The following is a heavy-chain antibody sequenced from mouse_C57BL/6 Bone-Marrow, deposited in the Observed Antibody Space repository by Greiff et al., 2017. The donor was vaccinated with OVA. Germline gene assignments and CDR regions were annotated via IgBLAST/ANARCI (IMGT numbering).Heavy chain of an antibody. J-gene: IGHJ3*01. Sequence: VKLQESGPGLVQPSQSLSITCTVSGFSLTSYGVHWVRQSPGQGLEWLGVICSGGSTAYNAAFMSRLSITKDNSKSQVFFKMNSLQADDTAIYYCAKNFLLSLAYWGQGTLVTVSA. CDR1: GFSLTSYG. CDR2: ICSGGST. CDR3: AKNFLLSLAY. V-gene: IGHV2-5*01. D-gene: IGHD2-1*01.